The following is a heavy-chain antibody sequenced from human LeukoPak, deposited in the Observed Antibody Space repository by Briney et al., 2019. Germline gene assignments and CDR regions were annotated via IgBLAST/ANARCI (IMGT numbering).Heavy chain of an antibody. CDR3: ARDLVTVTKGFDI. CDR2: ISYIGST. D-gene: IGHD4-17*01. V-gene: IGHV4-59*11. J-gene: IGHJ3*02. CDR1: ADSFSSHY. Sequence: SETLSLTCAVSADSFSSHYWTWIRQPPGKGLEWIGYISYIGSTNYNPSLKSRVTISIDTSKNQFSLKLTSVTAADTAVYYCARDLVTVTKGFDIWGQGTMVSDSS.